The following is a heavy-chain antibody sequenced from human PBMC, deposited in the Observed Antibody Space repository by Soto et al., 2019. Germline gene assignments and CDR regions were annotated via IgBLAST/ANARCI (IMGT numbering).Heavy chain of an antibody. Sequence: PGGSLRLSCAASGFTFSNYWMHWVRQAPGKGPVWVSRISSDGTSTTYADSVKGRFTISRDNAKNMLYLQVNSLRVEDTAVYYCAREGVVGLPFDYWGQGTLVTVSS. CDR1: GFTFSNYW. V-gene: IGHV3-74*01. CDR3: AREGVVGLPFDY. D-gene: IGHD3-22*01. CDR2: ISSDGTST. J-gene: IGHJ4*02.